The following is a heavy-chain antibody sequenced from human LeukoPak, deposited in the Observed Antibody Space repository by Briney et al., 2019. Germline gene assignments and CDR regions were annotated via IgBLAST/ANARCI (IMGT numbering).Heavy chain of an antibody. CDR2: INSDGSST. CDR3: ARLDRSSYSGSYSTLDY. Sequence: GGSLRLSCAASGFTFSSYWIHWVRQAPGKGLVWVSRINSDGSSTSYADSVKGRFTISRDNSKNTLYLQMNSLRAEDTAVYYCARLDRSSYSGSYSTLDYWGQGTLVTVSS. J-gene: IGHJ4*02. D-gene: IGHD1-26*01. CDR1: GFTFSSYW. V-gene: IGHV3-74*01.